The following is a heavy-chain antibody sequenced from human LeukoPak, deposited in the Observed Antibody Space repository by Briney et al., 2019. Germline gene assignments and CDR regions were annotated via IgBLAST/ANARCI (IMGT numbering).Heavy chain of an antibody. CDR1: GFTFSSYA. Sequence: GGSLRLSCAASGFTFSSYAMSWVRQAPGKGLEWVSAISGSGGSTYYADSVEGRFTISRDNSRNTLYLQMNSLRAEDTAAYYCAKVPSSGWYESNWLGAFDIWGQGTMVTVSS. J-gene: IGHJ3*02. CDR2: ISGSGGST. V-gene: IGHV3-23*01. D-gene: IGHD6-19*01. CDR3: AKVPSSGWYESNWLGAFDI.